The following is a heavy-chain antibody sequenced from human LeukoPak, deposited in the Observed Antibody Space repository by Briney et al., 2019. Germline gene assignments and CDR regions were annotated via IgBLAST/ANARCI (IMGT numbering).Heavy chain of an antibody. V-gene: IGHV3-66*04. J-gene: IGHJ3*02. Sequence: GGSLRLSCAASGSIVSGDFMSWVRQAPGKGLEWVSVIYSDGSTYYADSVKGRFTISRDNSKNTLDLQMTGLRAEDTAVYYCARHPLVGATHDAFDIWGQGTMVTVSS. CDR3: ARHPLVGATHDAFDI. CDR1: GSIVSGDF. CDR2: IYSDGST. D-gene: IGHD1-26*01.